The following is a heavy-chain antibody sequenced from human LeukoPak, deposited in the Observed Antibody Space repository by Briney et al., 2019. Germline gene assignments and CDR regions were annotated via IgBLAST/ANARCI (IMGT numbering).Heavy chain of an antibody. V-gene: IGHV3-7*01. Sequence: GGSLRLSCGASGFTFSEYWMSWVRQAPGRGPEWVANIKGDGSKIYYVDSVKGRFTISRDNDKNSLYLQMNNLRVEDTAVYHCARGGSCFDFWGQGALVTVSS. J-gene: IGHJ4*02. CDR2: IKGDGSKI. CDR1: GFTFSEYW. D-gene: IGHD2-15*01. CDR3: ARGGSCFDF.